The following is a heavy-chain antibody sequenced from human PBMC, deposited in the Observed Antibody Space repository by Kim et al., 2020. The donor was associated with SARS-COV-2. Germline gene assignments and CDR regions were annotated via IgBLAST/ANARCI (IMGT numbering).Heavy chain of an antibody. Sequence: SDTLSLTCTVSGGSISSRSYHWGWIRQPPTKGLEWIGTIDYSGTTYYNPYLESRVIISVDTSRSQFSLKLTSVTAADTAVYYCAGRTSVSGGWFDPWGQGTLVTVSS. CDR1: GGSISSRSYH. V-gene: IGHV4-39*01. D-gene: IGHD6-19*01. CDR2: IDYSGTT. J-gene: IGHJ5*02. CDR3: AGRTSVSGGWFDP.